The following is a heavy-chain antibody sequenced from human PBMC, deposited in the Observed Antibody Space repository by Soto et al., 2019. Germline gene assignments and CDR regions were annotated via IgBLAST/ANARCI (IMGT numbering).Heavy chain of an antibody. CDR2: IKQDGSEK. D-gene: IGHD3-9*01. Sequence: GGSLRLSCAASGFTFSSYWMSWVRQAPGKGLEWVANIKQDGSEKYYVDSVKGRFTISRDNAKNSLYLQMNSLRAEDTAVYYCARDTNRDYDIFQDDGMDVWGQGTTVTVSS. J-gene: IGHJ6*02. CDR1: GFTFSSYW. CDR3: ARDTNRDYDIFQDDGMDV. V-gene: IGHV3-7*04.